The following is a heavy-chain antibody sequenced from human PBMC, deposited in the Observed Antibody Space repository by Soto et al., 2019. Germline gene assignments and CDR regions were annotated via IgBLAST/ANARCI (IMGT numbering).Heavy chain of an antibody. J-gene: IGHJ3*02. CDR3: ARALGFGPPLLGYCSGGSCYGAFDI. Sequence: VASVKVSCKASGYTFTSYYMHWVRQAPGQGLEWMGIINPSGGSTSYAQKFQGRVTMTRDTSTSTVYMELSSLRSEDTAVYYCARALGFGPPLLGYCSGGSCYGAFDIWGQGTMVTVSS. CDR1: GYTFTSYY. CDR2: INPSGGST. D-gene: IGHD2-15*01. V-gene: IGHV1-46*01.